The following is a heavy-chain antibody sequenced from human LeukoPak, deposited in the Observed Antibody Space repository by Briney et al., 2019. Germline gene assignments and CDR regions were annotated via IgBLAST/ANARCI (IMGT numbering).Heavy chain of an antibody. CDR3: ARVVGGAVAGTVSDY. V-gene: IGHV3-33*01. J-gene: IGHJ4*02. D-gene: IGHD6-19*01. CDR1: GFTFSSYG. CDR2: IWYDGSNK. Sequence: GGSLRLSCAASGFTFSSYGMHWVRQAPGKGLEWVAVIWYDGSNKYYADSVKGRFTISRDNSKNTLYLQMNSLRAEDTAVYYCARVVGGAVAGTVSDYWGQGTLVTVSS.